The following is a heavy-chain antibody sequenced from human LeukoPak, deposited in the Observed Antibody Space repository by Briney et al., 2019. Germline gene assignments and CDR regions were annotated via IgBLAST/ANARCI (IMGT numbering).Heavy chain of an antibody. V-gene: IGHV3-23*01. D-gene: IGHD6-13*01. CDR2: ISAGGDDT. CDR3: AKCRAAAENAFDI. Sequence: GGSLRLSCAASGFSFGSYPMGWVRQAPGKGLEWVSGISAGGDDTYHADPLKGRLTISRDNSKNTLYLQMNSLRAEDTAVYYCAKCRAAAENAFDIWGQGTMVTVSS. J-gene: IGHJ3*02. CDR1: GFSFGSYP.